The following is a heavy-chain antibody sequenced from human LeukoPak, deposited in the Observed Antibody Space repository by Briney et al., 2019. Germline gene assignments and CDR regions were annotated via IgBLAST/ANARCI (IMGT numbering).Heavy chain of an antibody. D-gene: IGHD6-19*01. CDR3: ARGGSGWFSWFDP. Sequence: SETLSLTCTVSGGSISTTNYYWSWIRQPAGKGLEWIGRIYTSGSTNYNPSLKSRVTMSVDTSKNQFSLKLSSVTAADTAVYYCARGGSGWFSWFDPWGQGTLVTVSS. V-gene: IGHV4-61*02. CDR1: GGSISTTNYY. CDR2: IYTSGST. J-gene: IGHJ5*02.